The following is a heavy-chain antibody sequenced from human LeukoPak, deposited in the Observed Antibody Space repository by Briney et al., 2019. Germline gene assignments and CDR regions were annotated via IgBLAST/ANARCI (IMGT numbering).Heavy chain of an antibody. CDR3: ARAGAIAAARGELDY. V-gene: IGHV4-59*01. CDR1: GGSISSYY. Sequence: ASETLTLTCTVSGGSISSYYWSWIRQPPGKGLEWIGYIYYSGSTNYNPSLKSRVTISVDTSKNQFSLKLSSVTAADTAVYYCARAGAIAAARGELDYWGQGTLVTVSS. D-gene: IGHD6-13*01. J-gene: IGHJ4*02. CDR2: IYYSGST.